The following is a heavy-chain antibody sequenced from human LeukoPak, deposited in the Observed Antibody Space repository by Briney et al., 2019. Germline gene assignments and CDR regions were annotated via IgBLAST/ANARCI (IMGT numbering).Heavy chain of an antibody. Sequence: GGSLRLSCAASGFIFSDYYMSWIRQAPGKGLEWVSYISSSGSTIYYADSVKGRFTISRDNADNSLYLQMNSLRAEDTAVYYCARDLYNWNYAYLDYWGQGTLVTVSS. V-gene: IGHV3-11*04. CDR1: GFIFSDYY. CDR3: ARDLYNWNYAYLDY. J-gene: IGHJ4*02. CDR2: ISSSGSTI. D-gene: IGHD1-7*01.